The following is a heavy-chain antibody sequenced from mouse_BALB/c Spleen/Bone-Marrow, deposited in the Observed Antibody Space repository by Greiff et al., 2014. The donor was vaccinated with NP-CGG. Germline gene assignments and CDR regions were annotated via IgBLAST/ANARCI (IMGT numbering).Heavy chain of an antibody. CDR1: GFTFSDTW. J-gene: IGHJ2*01. V-gene: IGHV6-6*01. CDR2: IRTKVDDSAT. CDR3: DRHPFDY. Sequence: VQLKESGGGLLQPGGSMKLSCAASGFTFSDTWLDWVRQSPEKGLEWVAEIRTKVDDSATYYAESVKGRFTISRDDSISRVYLQMNSLRAEDTGSYYYDRHPFDYWGQGTTLTVSS.